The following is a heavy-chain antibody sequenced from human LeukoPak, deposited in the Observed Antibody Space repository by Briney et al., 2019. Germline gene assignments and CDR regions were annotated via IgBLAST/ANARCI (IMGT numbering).Heavy chain of an antibody. CDR2: AYYSGGT. D-gene: IGHD5-12*01. CDR3: TRRPLMTLATSGYFDY. Sequence: SETLSLTCTVSGGSISSNNCYWAWIRQTPGKGLEWIGSAYYSGGTYYNPSFERRVTISVDTSKNQFSLKVSSVTAADTAVYYCTRRPLMTLATSGYFDYWGQGTLVTVSS. V-gene: IGHV4-39*01. CDR1: GGSISSNNCY. J-gene: IGHJ4*02.